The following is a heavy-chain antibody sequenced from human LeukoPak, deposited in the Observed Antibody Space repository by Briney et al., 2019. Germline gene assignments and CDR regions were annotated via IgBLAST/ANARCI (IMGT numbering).Heavy chain of an antibody. Sequence: GASVKVSCKASGYTFTSYGISWVRQAPGQGLEWMGWISAYNGNTNYAQKLQGRVTMTTDTSTSTAYMELRSLRPDDTAVYYCARDQRYYGSGSSHFDYWGQGTLVTVSS. CDR2: ISAYNGNT. CDR3: ARDQRYYGSGSSHFDY. CDR1: GYTFTSYG. J-gene: IGHJ4*02. D-gene: IGHD3-10*01. V-gene: IGHV1-18*01.